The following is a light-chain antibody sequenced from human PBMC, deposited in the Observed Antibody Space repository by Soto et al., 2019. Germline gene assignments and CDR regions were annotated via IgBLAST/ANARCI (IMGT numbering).Light chain of an antibody. CDR3: CSYAGSSTV. J-gene: IGLJ2*01. CDR2: EGS. V-gene: IGLV2-23*01. Sequence: QSALTQPASVSGSPGQSITISCTGTSSDVGRYNLVSWYQQHPGKAPKLMIYEGSKRPSGVSNRFSGSKSGNTASLTISGLQAEDEADYYCCSYAGSSTVVGGGTKLTVL. CDR1: SSDVGRYNL.